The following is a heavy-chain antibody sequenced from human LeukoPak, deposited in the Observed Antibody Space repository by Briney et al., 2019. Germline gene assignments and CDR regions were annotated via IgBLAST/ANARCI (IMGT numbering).Heavy chain of an antibody. CDR2: ISSSGSTI. Sequence: PGGSLRLSCAASGFTFSSYEMNWVRQAPGKGLEWVSYISSSGSTIYYADSVKGRFTISRGNAKNSLYLQMNSLRAEDTAVYYCAKDQVVVAAQSGPADYWGQGTLVTVSS. J-gene: IGHJ4*02. D-gene: IGHD2-15*01. CDR3: AKDQVVVAAQSGPADY. CDR1: GFTFSSYE. V-gene: IGHV3-48*03.